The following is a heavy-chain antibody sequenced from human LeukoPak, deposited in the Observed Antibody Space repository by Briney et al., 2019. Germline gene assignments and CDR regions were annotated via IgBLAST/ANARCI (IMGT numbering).Heavy chain of an antibody. D-gene: IGHD2-15*01. Sequence: PGGSLRLSCAASGFTVSSNYMSWVRQAPGKGLEXXXXXXXXXXTYYADSVKGRFTISRDNSKNTLYLQMNSLRAEDTAVYYCARDKRYCSGGSCQYYYYYGMDVWGQGTTVTVSS. CDR3: ARDKRYCSGGSCQYYYYYGMDV. CDR2: XXXXXXT. V-gene: IGHV3-53*01. CDR1: GFTVSSNY. J-gene: IGHJ6*02.